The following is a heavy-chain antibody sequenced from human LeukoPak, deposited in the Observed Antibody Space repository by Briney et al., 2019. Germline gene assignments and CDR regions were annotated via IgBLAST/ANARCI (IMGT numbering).Heavy chain of an antibody. CDR3: ARYYYDSSGYYWGNFDY. CDR1: GYSISSGYF. D-gene: IGHD3-22*01. Sequence: PSDTLSLTCAVSGYSISSGYFWAWIRQPPGKGLEWIGNIYHSGSTYYNPSLKSRVTISVDTSKNQFFLKLSSVTAADPAVYYCARYYYDSSGYYWGNFDYWGQGTLVTVSS. V-gene: IGHV4-38-2*01. J-gene: IGHJ4*02. CDR2: IYHSGST.